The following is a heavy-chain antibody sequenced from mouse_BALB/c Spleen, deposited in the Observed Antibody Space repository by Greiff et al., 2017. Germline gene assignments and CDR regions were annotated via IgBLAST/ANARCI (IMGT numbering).Heavy chain of an antibody. CDR2: IDPSDSET. D-gene: IGHD1-1*01. CDR3: ARLGVTTVPHDY. CDR1: GYSFTSYW. V-gene: IGHV1S127*01. Sequence: QVQLQQSGPQLVRPGASVKISCKASGYSFTSYWMHWVKQRPGQGLEWMGMIDPSDSETRLNQKFKYKATLTVDKSSSTAYMQLSSPTSEDSAVYYCARLGVTTVPHDYWGQGTTLTVSS. J-gene: IGHJ2*01.